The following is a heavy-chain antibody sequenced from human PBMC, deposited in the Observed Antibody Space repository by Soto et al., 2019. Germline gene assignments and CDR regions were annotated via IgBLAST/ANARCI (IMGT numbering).Heavy chain of an antibody. V-gene: IGHV1-69*06. CDR1: GGTFSSYA. J-gene: IGHJ6*02. CDR2: IIPIFGTA. D-gene: IGHD3-10*01. Sequence: SVEVSCKXSGGTFSSYAISWVRQAPGQGLEWMGGIIPIFGTANYAQKFQGRVTITADKSTSTAYMELSSLRSEDTAVYYCARVDRDTMVRAYYYYYYGMDVWGQGTTVTVSS. CDR3: ARVDRDTMVRAYYYYYYGMDV.